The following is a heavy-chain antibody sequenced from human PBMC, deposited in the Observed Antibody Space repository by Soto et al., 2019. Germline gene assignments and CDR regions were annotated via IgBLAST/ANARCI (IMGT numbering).Heavy chain of an antibody. CDR3: TSPVSVVVTASQPPWYFDL. J-gene: IGHJ2*01. CDR1: GFTFSGSA. Sequence: PGGSLRLSCAASGFTFSGSAMHWVRQAPGKGLEWVGRIRSKANSYATAYAASVKGRFTISRDDSKNTAYLQMNSLKTEDTAVYYCTSPVSVVVTASQPPWYFDLWGRGTLVTVSS. CDR2: IRSKANSYAT. D-gene: IGHD2-21*02. V-gene: IGHV3-73*01.